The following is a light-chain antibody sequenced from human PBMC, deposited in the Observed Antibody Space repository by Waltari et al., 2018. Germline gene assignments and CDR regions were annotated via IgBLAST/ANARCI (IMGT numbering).Light chain of an antibody. Sequence: QSVLTQPPSASGTPGQRVTISCSGSSSNIGSNVVNWYQQIPGTTPKLLIYRNDQGPSGVPDRFSGSKSGTSASLAISGLRSEDEADYYCAVWDDSLHGRWEFGGGTKLTVL. CDR2: RND. J-gene: IGLJ3*02. V-gene: IGLV1-44*01. CDR1: SSNIGSNV. CDR3: AVWDDSLHGRWE.